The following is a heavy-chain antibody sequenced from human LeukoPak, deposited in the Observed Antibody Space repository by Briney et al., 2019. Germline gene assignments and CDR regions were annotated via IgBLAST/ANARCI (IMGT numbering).Heavy chain of an antibody. Sequence: PGRSLRLSCAASGFTFSTYAMHWVRQAPGKGLECVSYISSSGSTIYYADSVKGRFTISRDNAKNSLYLQMNGLRAEDTAVYYCARGYTYFDYWGQGTLVTVSS. CDR2: ISSSGSTI. CDR1: GFTFSTYA. D-gene: IGHD5-12*01. J-gene: IGHJ4*02. V-gene: IGHV3-48*03. CDR3: ARGYTYFDY.